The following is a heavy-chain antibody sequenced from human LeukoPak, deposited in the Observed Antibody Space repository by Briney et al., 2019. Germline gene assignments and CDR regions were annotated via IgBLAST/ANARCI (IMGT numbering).Heavy chain of an antibody. CDR1: GFTFSDYY. V-gene: IGHV3-11*01. CDR2: ISSSGSTI. J-gene: IGHJ4*02. D-gene: IGHD6-13*01. CDR3: AKNGYSSSPGYFDY. Sequence: GGSLRLSCAASGFTFSDYYMSWIRQAPGKGLEWVSYISSSGSTIYYADSVKGRFTISRDNAKNTLYLQMNSLRAEDTAVYYCAKNGYSSSPGYFDYWGQGTLVTVSS.